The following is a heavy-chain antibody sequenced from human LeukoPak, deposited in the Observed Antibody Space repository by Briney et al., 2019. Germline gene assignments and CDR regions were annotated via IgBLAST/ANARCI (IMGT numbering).Heavy chain of an antibody. Sequence: GGSLRLSCAASGFTFTTYSMTWVRQAPGRGLEWVARIKEDGSDIHYVDSVKGRFTISRDNAKNSLYLQMNSLRAEDTAVYYCAREWWYLDYWGQGTPVTVSS. D-gene: IGHD2-15*01. CDR1: GFTFTTYS. CDR2: IKEDGSDI. CDR3: AREWWYLDY. J-gene: IGHJ4*02. V-gene: IGHV3-7*05.